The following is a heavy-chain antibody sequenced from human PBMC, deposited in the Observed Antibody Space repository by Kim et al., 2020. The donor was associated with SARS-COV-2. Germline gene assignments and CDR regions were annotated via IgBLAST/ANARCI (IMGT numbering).Heavy chain of an antibody. J-gene: IGHJ2*01. CDR1: GFTVSSNY. V-gene: IGHV3-53*01. Sequence: GGSLRLSCAASGFTVSSNYMSWVRQAPGKGLEWVSVIYSGGSTYYADSVKGRFTISRDNSKNTLYLQMNSLRAEDTAVYYCARDMSSGWYGWGYFDLWGRGTLVTVSS. D-gene: IGHD6-19*01. CDR2: IYSGGST. CDR3: ARDMSSGWYGWGYFDL.